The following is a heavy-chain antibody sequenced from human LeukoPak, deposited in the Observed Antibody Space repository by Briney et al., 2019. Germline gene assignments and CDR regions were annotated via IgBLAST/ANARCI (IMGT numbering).Heavy chain of an antibody. CDR2: INPRDGET. Sequence: ASVKVSCKASGYNFAGYYIHWVRQAPGQGLEWMGRINPRDGETNFAQKFQGRVTMTRDTSISTAYMELSGLRSDDTAVYYCARGYGILTGYYDYWGQGTLVTVSS. D-gene: IGHD3-9*01. V-gene: IGHV1-2*06. CDR1: GYNFAGYY. CDR3: ARGYGILTGYYDY. J-gene: IGHJ4*02.